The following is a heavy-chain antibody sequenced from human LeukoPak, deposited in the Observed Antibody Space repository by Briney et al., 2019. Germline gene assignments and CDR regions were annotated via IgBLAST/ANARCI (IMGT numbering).Heavy chain of an antibody. CDR2: TYYRSKWYN. CDR3: ARSTGWLNGH. D-gene: IGHD2-8*02. J-gene: IGHJ4*02. CDR1: GDSVFSRNAA. V-gene: IGHV6-1*01. Sequence: SQTLSLTCAISGDSVFSRNAAWNWIRQSPSRGLEWLGRTYYRSKWYNDYAVSVKSRITINPDTSKNQFSLQLNYVTPEDSAVYYCARSTGWLNGHWGQGILVTVSS.